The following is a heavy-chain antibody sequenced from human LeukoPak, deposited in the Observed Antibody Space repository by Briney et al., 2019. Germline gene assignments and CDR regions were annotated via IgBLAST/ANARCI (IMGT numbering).Heavy chain of an antibody. D-gene: IGHD1-26*01. V-gene: IGHV1-2*02. CDR2: TNPNSGDT. CDR3: ARDDIVGSVDFDY. CDR1: GFPFSDFY. J-gene: IGHJ4*02. Sequence: ASVKVSCKASGFPFSDFYIHWVRQAPGQGLEWMGWTNPNSGDTKYTQRFQGRVTMTRDTSISTAYMEMTSLRYDDTAVYYCARDDIVGSVDFDYWGQGTLVTVSS.